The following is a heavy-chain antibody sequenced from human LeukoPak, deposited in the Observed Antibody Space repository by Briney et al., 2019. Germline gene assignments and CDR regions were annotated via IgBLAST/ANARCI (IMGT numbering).Heavy chain of an antibody. Sequence: GASVKVSCKASGYTFTGYYLHWVRQAPGQGLEWMGWINPNSGGTNYAQKFQGRVTMTRDTSISTAYMELSRLRSDDTAVYYCARGRGYSYGYEYYFDYWGQGTLVTVSS. J-gene: IGHJ4*02. V-gene: IGHV1-2*02. CDR2: INPNSGGT. CDR1: GYTFTGYY. D-gene: IGHD5-18*01. CDR3: ARGRGYSYGYEYYFDY.